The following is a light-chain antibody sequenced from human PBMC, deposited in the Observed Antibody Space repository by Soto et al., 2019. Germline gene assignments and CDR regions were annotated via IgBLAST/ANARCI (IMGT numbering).Light chain of an antibody. CDR1: SGDIGGYNS. CDR3: SSFTSSSTWV. CDR2: EVV. Sequence: QSALTQPASVSGSPGQSITISCTGTSGDIGGYNSVSWYQQHPGKAPTLLIYEVVKRPSGVSNRFSGSKSGNTASLTISGLQADDEADYYCSSFTSSSTWVFGGGTKVTVL. V-gene: IGLV2-14*01. J-gene: IGLJ3*02.